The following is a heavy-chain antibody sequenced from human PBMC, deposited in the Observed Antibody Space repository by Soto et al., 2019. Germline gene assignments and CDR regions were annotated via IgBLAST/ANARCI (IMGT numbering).Heavy chain of an antibody. J-gene: IGHJ5*02. V-gene: IGHV1-18*01. Sequence: QVQLVQSGAEVKKPGASVKVSCKASGYTFTSYGISWVRQAPGQGLEWMGWISAYNGNTNYAQKLQGRVTMTTDTSTCTAYMELRSLRSDDTAVYYCAGDLIVVVVAATPPGWFDPWGQGTLVTVSS. CDR2: ISAYNGNT. CDR1: GYTFTSYG. D-gene: IGHD2-15*01. CDR3: AGDLIVVVVAATPPGWFDP.